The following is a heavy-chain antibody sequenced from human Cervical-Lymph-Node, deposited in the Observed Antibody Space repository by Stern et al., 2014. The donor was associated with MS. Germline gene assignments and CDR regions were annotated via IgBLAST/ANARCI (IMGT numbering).Heavy chain of an antibody. CDR1: GYTFTSYG. Sequence: QVQLVESGAEVKKPGASVKVSCKASGYTFTSYGISWVRQAPGPGLEWMGWISAYNGNTHYAQELPGRVTMTTDTSTSTAYMELRSLRSDDTAVYYCARDLNYGGKRQGAFDIWGPGTMVTVSS. D-gene: IGHD4-23*01. CDR3: ARDLNYGGKRQGAFDI. J-gene: IGHJ3*02. CDR2: ISAYNGNT. V-gene: IGHV1-18*04.